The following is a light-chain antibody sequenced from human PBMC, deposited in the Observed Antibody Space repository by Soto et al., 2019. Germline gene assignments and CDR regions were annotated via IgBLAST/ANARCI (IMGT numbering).Light chain of an antibody. CDR1: QSLLHSNGYNY. CDR3: LQALQTPRT. CDR2: LGS. V-gene: IGKV2-28*01. J-gene: IGKJ1*01. Sequence: DIVMTQSPLSLPVTPGDPASISCRSSQSLLHSNGYNYLDWYLQKPVQSTQLLLYLGSNRASGVPDRVRGSGSGTDVTLKISRVEAEDVGVYYCLQALQTPRTFGQGTKVEIK.